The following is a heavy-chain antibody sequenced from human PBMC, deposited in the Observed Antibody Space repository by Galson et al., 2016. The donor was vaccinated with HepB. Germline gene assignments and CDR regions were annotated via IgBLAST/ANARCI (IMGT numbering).Heavy chain of an antibody. V-gene: IGHV2-5*02. CDR1: GFSLSTSGVA. J-gene: IGHJ5*02. D-gene: IGHD3-10*01. Sequence: PALVKPTQTLTLTCTFSGFSLSTSGVAVGWIRQPPGKALEWHALIYWDDDKRYSPSLKSRLTIPKDTSKNQVVLTMTNMDPADTATYYCAHRPPPEVPNIIKWFGPWGQGTLVTVSS. CDR2: IYWDDDK. CDR3: AHRPPPEVPNIIKWFGP.